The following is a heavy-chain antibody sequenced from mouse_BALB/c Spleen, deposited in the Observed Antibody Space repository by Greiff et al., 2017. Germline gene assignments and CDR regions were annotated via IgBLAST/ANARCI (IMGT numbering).Heavy chain of an antibody. CDR1: GFTFSSYA. V-gene: IGHV5-6-5*01. CDR2: ISSGGST. CDR3: ARGGPIYAYAWFAY. Sequence: EVQLVESGGGLVKSGGSLKLSCAASGFTFSSYAMSWVRQTPEKRLEWVASISSGGSTYYPDSVKGRFTISRDNARNIQYLQMSSLRSEDTAMYYCARGGPIYAYAWFAYWGQGTLVTVSA. J-gene: IGHJ3*01. D-gene: IGHD1-3*01.